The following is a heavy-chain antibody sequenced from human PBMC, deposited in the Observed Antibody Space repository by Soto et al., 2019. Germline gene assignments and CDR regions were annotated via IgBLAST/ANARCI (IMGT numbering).Heavy chain of an antibody. J-gene: IGHJ6*02. V-gene: IGHV1-46*01. CDR3: ARVLYDFWSGFSYQHGMDV. CDR2: INPSGGST. Sequence: QVQLVQSGAEVKKPGASVKVSCKASGYTFTSHYMNWVRQAPGQGLEWMGMINPSGGSTSYAQKFQGRIIMTRDTSTSTVYMELSSLTSEDTAVYYCARVLYDFWSGFSYQHGMDVWGQGTTVTVSS. CDR1: GYTFTSHY. D-gene: IGHD3-3*01.